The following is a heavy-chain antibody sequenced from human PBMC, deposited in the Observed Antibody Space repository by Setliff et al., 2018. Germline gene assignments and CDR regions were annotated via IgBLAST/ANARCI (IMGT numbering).Heavy chain of an antibody. D-gene: IGHD3-10*01. J-gene: IGHJ6*02. CDR2: INTNTGNP. V-gene: IGHV7-4-1*02. CDR1: GYTFTSYA. Sequence: ASVKVSCKASGYTFTSYAMNWVRQAPGQGLEWMGWINTNTGNPTYAQGFTGRFVFSLDTSVSTAYLQISSLKAEDTALYYCAKDISWEGSGSYAYYYYGMDVWGQGTTVTVSS. CDR3: AKDISWEGSGSYAYYYYGMDV.